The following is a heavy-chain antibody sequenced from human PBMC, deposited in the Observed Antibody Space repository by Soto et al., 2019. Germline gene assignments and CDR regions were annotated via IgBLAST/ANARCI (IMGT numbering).Heavy chain of an antibody. D-gene: IGHD3-10*01. V-gene: IGHV4-34*01. CDR2: INHSGST. CDR1: GGSFSGYY. J-gene: IGHJ5*02. Sequence: SETLSLTCAVYGGSFSGYYWSWIRQPPGKGLEWIGEINHSGSTNYNPSLKSRVTISVDTSKNQFSLKLSSVTAADTAVYYCARGRYYYGSGKQYNWFDPWGQGTLVTVS. CDR3: ARGRYYYGSGKQYNWFDP.